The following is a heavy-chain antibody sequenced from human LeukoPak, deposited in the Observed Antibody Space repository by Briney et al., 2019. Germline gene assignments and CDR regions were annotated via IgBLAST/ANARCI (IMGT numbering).Heavy chain of an antibody. J-gene: IGHJ5*02. CDR1: GFTFSSYA. Sequence: GGSLRLSCAASGFTFSSYAMSWVRQAPGKGLESVSAISGSGGSTYYADSVKGRFTISRDNSKNTLYLQMDSLTVEDTAVYYCAVSNWMDPWGQGTLVTVSS. CDR2: ISGSGGST. V-gene: IGHV3-23*01. CDR3: AVSNWMDP.